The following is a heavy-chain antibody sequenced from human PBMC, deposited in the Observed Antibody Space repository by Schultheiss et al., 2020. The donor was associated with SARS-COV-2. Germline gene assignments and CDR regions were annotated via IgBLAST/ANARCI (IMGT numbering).Heavy chain of an antibody. V-gene: IGHV4-38-2*01. Sequence: SETLSLTCAVSGYSISSGYYWGWIRQPPGKGLEWIGYIYYSGSTNYNPSLKSRVTISVDTSKNQFSLKLSSVTAADTAVYYCASGTYKGSSGFDPWGQGTLVTVSS. D-gene: IGHD6-19*01. CDR1: GYSISSGYY. CDR3: ASGTYKGSSGFDP. J-gene: IGHJ5*02. CDR2: IYYSGST.